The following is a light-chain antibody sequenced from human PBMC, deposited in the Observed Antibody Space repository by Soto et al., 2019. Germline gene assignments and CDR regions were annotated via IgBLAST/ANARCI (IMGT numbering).Light chain of an antibody. CDR1: QSVSSSY. CDR3: QQYGSSPLT. V-gene: IGKV3-20*01. J-gene: IGKJ4*01. CDR2: GAS. Sequence: IVLTQSPGTLSLSPGERATLSCRASQSVSSSYLAWYQQKPGQAPRLLIYGASSRATGIPDRFSGSGSRTDFTLTISRLEPEDFAVYYCQQYGSSPLTFGGGTRWISN.